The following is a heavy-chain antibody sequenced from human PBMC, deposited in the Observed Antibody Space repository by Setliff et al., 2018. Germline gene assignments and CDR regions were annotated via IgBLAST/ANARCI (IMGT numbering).Heavy chain of an antibody. CDR1: GYTFTSYG. CDR2: ISVYNGKT. CDR3: ATEKFPGDWGDY. Sequence: ASVKVSCKASGYTFTSYGFSWVRQAPGQGLEWMGWISVYNGKTKYAQKFQGRVTMTTDTSTRTAYMEVTSLRSGDTAVYYCATEKFPGDWGDYWGQGTLVTVSS. D-gene: IGHD2-21*01. J-gene: IGHJ4*02. V-gene: IGHV1-18*01.